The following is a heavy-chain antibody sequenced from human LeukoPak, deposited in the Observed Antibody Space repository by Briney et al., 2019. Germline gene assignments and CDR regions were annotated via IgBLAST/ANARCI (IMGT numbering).Heavy chain of an antibody. D-gene: IGHD6-19*01. CDR1: GGTFSSYT. CDR3: ARGEFIAVAGTASFDY. CDR2: IIPILGIA. V-gene: IGHV1-69*16. J-gene: IGHJ4*02. Sequence: SVKVSCKASGGTFSSYTISWVRQAPGQGLEWMGRIIPILGIANYAQKFQGRVTITTDESTSTAYMELSSLRSEDTAVYYCARGEFIAVAGTASFDYWGQGTLVTVSS.